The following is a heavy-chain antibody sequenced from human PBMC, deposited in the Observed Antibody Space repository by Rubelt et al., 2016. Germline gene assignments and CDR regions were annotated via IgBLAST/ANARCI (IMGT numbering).Heavy chain of an antibody. CDR2: IDHSGNT. CDR3: ARHDTGSFLFDF. CDR1: GYSISSSNW. V-gene: IGHV4-28*01. D-gene: IGHD1-26*01. Sequence: QVQLQESGPGLVKPSDTLSLTCAVSGYSISSSNWWGWIRQPPGKGLEWLGEIDHSGNTDYIPSLKSRVSISVDTSKKRIFLKMSSVTAADTAVYYCARHDTGSFLFDFWGQGTPVTVSS. J-gene: IGHJ4*02.